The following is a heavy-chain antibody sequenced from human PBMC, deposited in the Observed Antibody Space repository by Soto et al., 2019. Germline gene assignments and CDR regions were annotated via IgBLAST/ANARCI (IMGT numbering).Heavy chain of an antibody. CDR1: GGSLSGHY. J-gene: IGHJ4*02. CDR2: VKDGGHT. Sequence: SETLSLTCAVTGGSLSGHYWSWIRQPPGKGLEWIGEVKDGGHTNYSPSLRGRVTISSDTSNNQFSLRLNSVTAAGTGVYYCARGQEGVVATHWDQGILVT. CDR3: ARGQEGVVATH. V-gene: IGHV4-34*01. D-gene: IGHD5-12*01.